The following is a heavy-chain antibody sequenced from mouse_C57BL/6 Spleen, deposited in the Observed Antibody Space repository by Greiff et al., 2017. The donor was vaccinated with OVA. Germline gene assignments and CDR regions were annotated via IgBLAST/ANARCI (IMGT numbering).Heavy chain of an antibody. Sequence: EVKVEESGGGLVQPKGSLKLSCAASGFSFNTYAMNWVRQAPGKGLEWVARIRSKSNNYATYYADSVKDRFTISRDDSESMLYLQMNNLKTEDTAMYYCVRGDYGSRSFAYWGQGTLVTVSA. CDR3: VRGDYGSRSFAY. J-gene: IGHJ3*01. V-gene: IGHV10-1*01. CDR1: GFSFNTYA. D-gene: IGHD1-1*01. CDR2: IRSKSNNYAT.